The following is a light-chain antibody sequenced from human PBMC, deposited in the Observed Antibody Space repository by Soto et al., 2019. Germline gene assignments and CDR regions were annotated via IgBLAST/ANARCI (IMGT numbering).Light chain of an antibody. J-gene: IGLJ3*02. CDR3: AAWDDSLYGWV. Sequence: QSVLTQPPSASGTPGQMVTISCSGSSSNIGSNTVNWYQQLPGTAPKLLIYYNNQRPSGVPDRFSGSKSGTSASLAISGLQSEDEAHYYCAAWDDSLYGWVFGGGTKVTVL. V-gene: IGLV1-44*01. CDR1: SSNIGSNT. CDR2: YNN.